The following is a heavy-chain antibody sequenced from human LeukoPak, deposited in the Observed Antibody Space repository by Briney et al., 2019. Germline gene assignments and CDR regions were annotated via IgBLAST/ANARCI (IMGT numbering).Heavy chain of an antibody. CDR2: INPNSGGT. D-gene: IGHD1-7*01. Sequence: ASVKVSCKASGYTFAGYYMHWVRQAPGQGLEWMGWINPNSGGTNYAQKFQGRVTMTRDTSISTAYMELRSLRSDDTAVYYCARVYNWNLKGPRGGIDYWGQGTLVTVSS. CDR1: GYTFAGYY. CDR3: ARVYNWNLKGPRGGIDY. V-gene: IGHV1-2*02. J-gene: IGHJ4*02.